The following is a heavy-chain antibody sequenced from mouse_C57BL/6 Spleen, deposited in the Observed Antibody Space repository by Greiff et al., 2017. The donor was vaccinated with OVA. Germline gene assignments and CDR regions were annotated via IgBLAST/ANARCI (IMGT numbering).Heavy chain of an antibody. J-gene: IGHJ2*01. V-gene: IGHV1-61*01. D-gene: IGHD1-1*01. Sequence: VQLQQPGAELVRPGSSVKLSCKASGYTFTSYWMDWVKQRPGQGLEWIGNIYPSDSETHYNQKFKDKATLTVDKSSSTAYMQLSSLTSEDSAVYYCARRSGSSYESYFDDWGQGTTLTVSS. CDR1: GYTFTSYW. CDR3: ARRSGSSYESYFDD. CDR2: IYPSDSET.